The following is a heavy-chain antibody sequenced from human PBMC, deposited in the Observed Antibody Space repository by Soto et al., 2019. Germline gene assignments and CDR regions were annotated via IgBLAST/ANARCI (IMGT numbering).Heavy chain of an antibody. CDR1: GFTFSSYS. CDR2: ISSSSSTI. V-gene: IGHV3-48*02. Sequence: WGSLRLSCAASGFTFSSYSMNWVRQAPGKGLEWVSYISSSSSTIYYADSVKGRFTISRDNAKNSLYLQMNSLRDEDTAVYYCARDVAGTVTPFFLQRSYYYYGMDVWGQGTTVTVSS. D-gene: IGHD4-17*01. CDR3: ARDVAGTVTPFFLQRSYYYYGMDV. J-gene: IGHJ6*02.